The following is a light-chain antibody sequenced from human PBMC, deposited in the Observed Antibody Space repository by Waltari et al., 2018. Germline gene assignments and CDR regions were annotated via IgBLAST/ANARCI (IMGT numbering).Light chain of an antibody. CDR1: DLGTKS. J-gene: IGLJ3*02. CDR3: QVWDTRSDHGV. V-gene: IGLV3-21*03. Sequence: YVLTQPPSVSVAPGKTARITCGGSDLGTKSVHWYKQRPGQAPVLAVYDDSDRPSGIPERFSGSNSANTATLSITRAEAGDEADYYCQVWDTRSDHGVFGGGTKLTVL. CDR2: DDS.